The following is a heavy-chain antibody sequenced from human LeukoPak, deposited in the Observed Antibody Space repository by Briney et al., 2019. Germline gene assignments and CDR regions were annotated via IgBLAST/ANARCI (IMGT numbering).Heavy chain of an antibody. CDR2: TIPIFGTA. CDR3: ARVFDYVWGSSHYFDY. Sequence: GASVKVSCKASGGNVSSYAICGVRQAPGQWLEWMGGTIPIFGTANYAQKFQGRITITADESTSTAYMELSGLKSEDTAVYYCARVFDYVWGSSHYFDYWGQGTLVTVSS. D-gene: IGHD3-16*01. J-gene: IGHJ4*02. V-gene: IGHV1-69*13. CDR1: GGNVSSYA.